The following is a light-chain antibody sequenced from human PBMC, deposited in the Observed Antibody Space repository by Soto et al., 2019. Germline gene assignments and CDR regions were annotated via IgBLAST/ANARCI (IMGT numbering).Light chain of an antibody. CDR1: SIDFGSYKF. J-gene: IGLJ1*01. Sequence: QSALTQPASVSGSPGQSFTISCTVTSIDFGSYKFVSWYQHHPGTVPKVIIYETSKRPSGVSDRFSGSKSGNTASLTISGLQAEDEADYYCFSFTSTNTHVFGSGTKVTVL. CDR3: FSFTSTNTHV. V-gene: IGLV2-23*01. CDR2: ETS.